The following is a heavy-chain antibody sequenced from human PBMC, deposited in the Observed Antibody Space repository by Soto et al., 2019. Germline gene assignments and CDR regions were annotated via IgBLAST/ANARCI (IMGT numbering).Heavy chain of an antibody. D-gene: IGHD6-13*01. CDR3: ARVSIAAAGWDYYYGMDV. J-gene: IGHJ6*02. CDR2: IYYSGST. Sequence: PETLSLTCTVSGGYVSGYYWSWIRQPPGRGLEWIGYIYYSGSTNYNPSLKSRVTISVDTSNNQFSLKLSSVTAADTAVYYCARVSIAAAGWDYYYGMDVWGQGTTVTVSS. CDR1: GGYVSGYY. V-gene: IGHV4-59*02.